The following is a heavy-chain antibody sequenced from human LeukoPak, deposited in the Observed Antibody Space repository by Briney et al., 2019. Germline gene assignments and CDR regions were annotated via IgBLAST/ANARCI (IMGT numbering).Heavy chain of an antibody. CDR3: ARGFAYSSLLA. CDR2: INHSGST. V-gene: IGHV4-34*01. Sequence: SETLSLTCAVYGGSFSGYYWSWIRQPPGKGLEWIGEINHSGSTNYNPSLKSRVTISVDTSKNQFSLKLSSVTAADTAVYYCARGFAYSSLLAWGQGTLVTVSS. J-gene: IGHJ4*02. CDR1: GGSFSGYY. D-gene: IGHD6-19*01.